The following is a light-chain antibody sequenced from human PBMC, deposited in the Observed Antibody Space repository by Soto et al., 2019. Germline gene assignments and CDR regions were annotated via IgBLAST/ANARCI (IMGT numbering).Light chain of an antibody. CDR2: DSS. J-gene: IGKJ3*01. V-gene: IGKV1-12*01. CDR1: QGISYW. CDR3: QQANRFPLT. Sequence: DIQMTQSPSSVSASIGDRVTITCRASQGISYWLAWYQQKPGKAPKLLIYDSSSLHSEVPSRFSGSGSGTDFTLTISSLQPEDFATYYCQQANRFPLTFGPGTKVDIK.